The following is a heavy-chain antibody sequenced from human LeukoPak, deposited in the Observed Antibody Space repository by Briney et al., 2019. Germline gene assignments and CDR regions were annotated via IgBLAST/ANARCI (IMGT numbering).Heavy chain of an antibody. CDR1: GFPVSRNY. J-gene: IGHJ4*02. V-gene: IGHV3-53*01. CDR3: ANLPRGDY. D-gene: IGHD3-10*01. CDR2: IYSGGNT. Sequence: PGGSLRLSCAASGFPVSRNYMSWVRQAPGKGLEWVSVIYSGGNTYYADFMKGRFTISRDNSKNTLYLQINSLTAEDTAVYYCANLPRGDYWGLGTLVTVSS.